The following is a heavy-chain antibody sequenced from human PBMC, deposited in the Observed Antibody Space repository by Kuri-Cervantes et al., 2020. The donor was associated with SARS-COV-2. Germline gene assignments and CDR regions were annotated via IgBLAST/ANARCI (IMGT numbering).Heavy chain of an antibody. CDR2: INAGNGNT. D-gene: IGHD3-22*01. CDR1: GYTSTSYG. CDR3: AREAYYDSSGYSQGWFDP. J-gene: IGHJ5*02. V-gene: IGHV1-3*01. Sequence: ASVKVSCKASGYTSTSYGISWVRQAPGQRLEWMGWINAGNGNTKYSQKFQGRVTITRDTSASTAYMELSSLRSEDTAVYYCAREAYYDSSGYSQGWFDPWGQGTLVTVSS.